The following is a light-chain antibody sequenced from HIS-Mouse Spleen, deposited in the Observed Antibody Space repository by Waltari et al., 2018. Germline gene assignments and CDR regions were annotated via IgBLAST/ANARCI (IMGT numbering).Light chain of an antibody. V-gene: IGLV3-10*01. CDR3: YSTDSSGNHRV. Sequence: SYELTQPPSVSVSPGQTARITCSGDALPKKYAYWYQQKSGQAPVLVIDEDSKRPSGIHEKCSGSRSGTMATLTISGAQVEDEADYYCYSTDSSGNHRVFGGGTKLTVL. CDR2: EDS. J-gene: IGLJ2*01. CDR1: ALPKKY.